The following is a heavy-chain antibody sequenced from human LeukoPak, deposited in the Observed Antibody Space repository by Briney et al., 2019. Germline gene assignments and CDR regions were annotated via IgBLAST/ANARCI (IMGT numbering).Heavy chain of an antibody. V-gene: IGHV3-74*01. Sequence: GGSLRLSCAASGFIFSSYWMHWVRQTPGKGLVWVSRINTDGSRTTYADSVKGRFTISRDNAKNTLYLQMNSLRAEDTAVYYCARNTPSLSTNGMDVWGQGTTVTVSS. J-gene: IGHJ6*02. CDR2: INTDGSRT. CDR1: GFIFSSYW. D-gene: IGHD3-3*02. CDR3: ARNTPSLSTNGMDV.